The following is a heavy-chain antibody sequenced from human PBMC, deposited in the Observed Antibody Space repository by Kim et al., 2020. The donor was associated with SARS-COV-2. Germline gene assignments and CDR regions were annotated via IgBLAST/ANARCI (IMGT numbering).Heavy chain of an antibody. Sequence: ASVKVSCKASGYTFTSYGISWVRQAPGQGLEWMGWISAYNGNTNYAQKLQGRVTMTTDTSTSTAYMELRSLRSDDTAVYYCASPRSYVGAFDIWGQGTMVTVSS. CDR3: ASPRSYVGAFDI. V-gene: IGHV1-18*04. CDR1: GYTFTSYG. CDR2: ISAYNGNT. J-gene: IGHJ3*02. D-gene: IGHD1-26*01.